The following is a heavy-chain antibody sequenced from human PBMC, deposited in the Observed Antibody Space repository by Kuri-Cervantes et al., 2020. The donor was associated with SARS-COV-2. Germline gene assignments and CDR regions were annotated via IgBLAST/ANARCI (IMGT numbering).Heavy chain of an antibody. CDR3: ARARDWFDP. D-gene: IGHD6-6*01. J-gene: IGHJ5*02. CDR2: IYHSGST. Sequence: ESLKISCAVSGYSISSGYYWGWIRQPPGRGLACIGSIYHSGSTYYNPSLKSRVTISVDTSKNQFSLKLSSVTAADPAVYYCARARDWFDPWGQGTLVTVSS. V-gene: IGHV4-38-2*01. CDR1: GYSISSGYY.